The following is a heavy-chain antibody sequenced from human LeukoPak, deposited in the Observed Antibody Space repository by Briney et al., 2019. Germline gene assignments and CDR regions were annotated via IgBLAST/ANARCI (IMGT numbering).Heavy chain of an antibody. CDR2: ISSSGSAI. Sequence: PGGSLRLSCAASGFTFSDYYMSWIRQAPGKALEWVSYISSSGSAIFYADSVKGRFTISRDNAKNSLYLQMNSLRAEDTAVYYCARDSNGYCYFDYWGQGTLVTVSS. V-gene: IGHV3-11*04. CDR1: GFTFSDYY. D-gene: IGHD3-22*01. J-gene: IGHJ4*02. CDR3: ARDSNGYCYFDY.